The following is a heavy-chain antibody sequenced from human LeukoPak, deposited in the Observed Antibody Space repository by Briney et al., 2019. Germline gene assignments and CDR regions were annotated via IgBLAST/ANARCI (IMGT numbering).Heavy chain of an antibody. CDR2: ISAYNGNT. V-gene: IGHV1-18*01. Sequence: ASVKVSCKASGDTFTSYDFIWVRQAPGQGLEWMGWISAYNGNTNYAQKFQGRVTMTTDTYTSTAYMELRSLRSDDTAVYYCARDQVLGPMPDNFYDSSTYSVDYWGQGTLVTVSS. J-gene: IGHJ4*02. CDR3: ARDQVLGPMPDNFYDSSTYSVDY. D-gene: IGHD3-22*01. CDR1: GDTFTSYD.